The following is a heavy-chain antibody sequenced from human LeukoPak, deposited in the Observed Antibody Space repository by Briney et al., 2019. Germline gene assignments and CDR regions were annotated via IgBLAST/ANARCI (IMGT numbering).Heavy chain of an antibody. CDR2: INPSGGST. D-gene: IGHD1-26*01. J-gene: IGHJ4*02. Sequence: ASVKVSCKASGYTFTSYYMHWVRQAPGQGLEWMGIINPSGGSTSYAQKFQGRVTMTRDTSTSTVYMELSSLRSEDTAVYFCATASGAGGFLHRWGQGILVTVSS. V-gene: IGHV1-46*01. CDR1: GYTFTSYY. CDR3: ATASGAGGFLHR.